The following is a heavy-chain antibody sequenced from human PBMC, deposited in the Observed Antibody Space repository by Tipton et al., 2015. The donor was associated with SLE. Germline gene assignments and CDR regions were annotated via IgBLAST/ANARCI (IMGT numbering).Heavy chain of an antibody. CDR3: ARDIAVAGSWYFDL. V-gene: IGHV3-23*01. CDR1: GFTFSSYA. Sequence: SLRLSCAASGFTFSSYAMSWVRQAPGKGLEWVSAISGSGGSTYYADSVKGRFTISRDNSKNTLYLQMNSLRAEDTAVYYCARDIAVAGSWYFDLWGRGTLVTVSS. CDR2: ISGSGGST. J-gene: IGHJ2*01. D-gene: IGHD6-19*01.